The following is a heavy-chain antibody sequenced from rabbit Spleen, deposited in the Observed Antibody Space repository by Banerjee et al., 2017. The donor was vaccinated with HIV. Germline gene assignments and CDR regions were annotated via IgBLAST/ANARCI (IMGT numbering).Heavy chain of an antibody. J-gene: IGHJ4*01. CDR2: IYSGIGGNT. Sequence: LEESGGGLVQPEGSLTLTCTASGFSLSSSYWICWVRQAPGKGLEWIASIYSGIGGNTYYASWAKGRFTVSETSSTTVTLQMASLTVADTATYFCARDAAGREDFNLWGPGTLVTVS. V-gene: IGHV1S45*01. CDR1: GFSLSSSYW. CDR3: ARDAAGREDFNL. D-gene: IGHD4-2*01.